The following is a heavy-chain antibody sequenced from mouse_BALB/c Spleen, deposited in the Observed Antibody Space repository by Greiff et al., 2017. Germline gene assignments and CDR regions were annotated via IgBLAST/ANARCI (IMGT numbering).Heavy chain of an antibody. CDR1: GYTFTSYY. D-gene: IGHD2-4*01. CDR3: TRGGLRFSYWYFDV. CDR2: INPSNGGT. J-gene: IGHJ1*01. V-gene: IGHV1S81*02. Sequence: QVQLQQSGAELVKPGASVKLSCKASGYTFTSYYMYWVKQRPGQGLEWIGGINPSNGGTNFNEKFKSKATLTVDKSSSTAYMQLSSLTSEDSAVYYCTRGGLRFSYWYFDVWGAGTTVTVSS.